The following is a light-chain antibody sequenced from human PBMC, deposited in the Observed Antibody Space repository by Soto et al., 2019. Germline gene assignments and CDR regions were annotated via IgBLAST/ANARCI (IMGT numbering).Light chain of an antibody. Sequence: EIMLTQSPATLSLSPGERATLSCRASQSVSSYLAWYQQKPGQAPRLLIYDASNRATGIPARFSGSGSGTDFTLTISRLEPEDFAVYYCQQYGSSQWTFGQGTKVDIK. CDR3: QQYGSSQWT. V-gene: IGKV3-20*01. J-gene: IGKJ1*01. CDR2: DAS. CDR1: QSVSSY.